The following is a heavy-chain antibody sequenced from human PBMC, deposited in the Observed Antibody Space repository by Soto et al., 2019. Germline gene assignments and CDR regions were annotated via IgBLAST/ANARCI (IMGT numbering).Heavy chain of an antibody. V-gene: IGHV4-59*01. CDR3: VRDVHPLGWFDP. J-gene: IGHJ5*02. Sequence: SETLSLTCTLSGGSIGTYYWNWLRQPPGKGLEWIGYIYYLGRTNYNPSLRSRVTMSIDTSKNQFSLRLSSVTAADTAVYYCVRDVHPLGWFDPWGQGTLVTVSP. D-gene: IGHD3-10*01. CDR2: IYYLGRT. CDR1: GGSIGTYY.